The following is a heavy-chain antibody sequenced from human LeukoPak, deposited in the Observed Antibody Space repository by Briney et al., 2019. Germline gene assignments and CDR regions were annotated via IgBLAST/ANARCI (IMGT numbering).Heavy chain of an antibody. Sequence: PGGSLRLSCAASGFTFSSYAMSWVRQAPGKGQEWVSTINGGGGYTYYADSVKGRFTISRDNSKNTLYLQMTSLTAEDTAIYYCANGIAAARGYYFDYWGQGTLVTVSS. CDR2: INGGGGYT. CDR1: GFTFSSYA. V-gene: IGHV3-23*01. CDR3: ANGIAAARGYYFDY. D-gene: IGHD6-13*01. J-gene: IGHJ4*02.